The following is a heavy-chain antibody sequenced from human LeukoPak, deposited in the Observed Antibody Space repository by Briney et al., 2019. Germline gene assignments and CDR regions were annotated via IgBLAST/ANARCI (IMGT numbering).Heavy chain of an antibody. CDR1: GGSISGYY. CDR3: ARFTYTTRPPDV. D-gene: IGHD3-16*01. J-gene: IGHJ6*04. Sequence: SETLSLTCSVCGGSISGYYSTWIRQPRGQTLEWIGYIYSSGSTNYNPSLPSRVTVSLDPSVNQSSLRLSSVTAADTAVYFCARFTYTTRPPDVWGKGTTVTVSS. CDR2: IYSSGST. V-gene: IGHV4-4*09.